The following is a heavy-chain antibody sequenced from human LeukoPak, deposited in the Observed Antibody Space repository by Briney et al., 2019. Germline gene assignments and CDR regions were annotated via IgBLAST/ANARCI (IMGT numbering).Heavy chain of an antibody. CDR2: IWYDGSNK. J-gene: IGHJ4*02. V-gene: IGHV3-33*01. D-gene: IGHD6-6*01. CDR3: ARDGTRLEQFASLDY. Sequence: GGSLRLSCAASGFTFSSYGMHWVRQAPGKGLEWVAVIWYDGSNKYYADSVKGRFTISRDNSKNTLYLQMNSLRAEDTAVYYCARDGTRLEQFASLDYWGQGTLVTVSS. CDR1: GFTFSSYG.